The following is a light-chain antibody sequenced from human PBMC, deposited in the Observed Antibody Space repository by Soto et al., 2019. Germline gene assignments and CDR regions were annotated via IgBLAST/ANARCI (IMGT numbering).Light chain of an antibody. CDR3: SSYTSSSTPYVV. J-gene: IGLJ2*01. V-gene: IGLV2-14*02. CDR2: DVT. CDR1: SSDVGRYNL. Sequence: QSVLTQPASVSGSPGQSITISCTGTSSDVGRYNLVSWYQQHPGKAPQLMIYDVTNRPSGVSDRFSGSKSGNTASLTISGLQAEDEGDYFCSSYTSSSTPYVVFGGGTQLTVL.